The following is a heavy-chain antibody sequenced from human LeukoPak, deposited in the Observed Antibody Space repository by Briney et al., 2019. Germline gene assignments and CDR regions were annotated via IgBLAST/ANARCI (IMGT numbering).Heavy chain of an antibody. CDR1: GFTFSDYY. D-gene: IGHD4-23*01. CDR2: ISSSGSTI. Sequence: GGSLRLSCAASGFTFSDYYMSWLRQAPGKGLEWVSYISSSGSTIYYADSVKGRFTISRDNAKNSLYLQMNSLRAEDTAVYYCARTAVVTPVQDYWGQGTLVTVSS. CDR3: ARTAVVTPVQDY. V-gene: IGHV3-11*01. J-gene: IGHJ4*02.